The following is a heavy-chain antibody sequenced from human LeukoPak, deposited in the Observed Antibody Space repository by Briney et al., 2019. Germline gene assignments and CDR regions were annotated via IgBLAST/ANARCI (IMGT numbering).Heavy chain of an antibody. D-gene: IGHD3-9*01. CDR3: ATPVPGYGALDV. CDR2: INPNTGGT. Sequence: ASVRVSCKTSGYSVSDYYMHWVRQAPGQGLEWMGWINPNTGGTKYAQEFQGRVTMTGDTSLSIVQMELRSLTADDTAMYYCATPVPGYGALDVWGQGTMVTVSS. J-gene: IGHJ3*01. CDR1: GYSVSDYY. V-gene: IGHV1-2*02.